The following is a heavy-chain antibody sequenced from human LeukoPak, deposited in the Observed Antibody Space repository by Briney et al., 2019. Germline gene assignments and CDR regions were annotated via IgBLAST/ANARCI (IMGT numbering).Heavy chain of an antibody. V-gene: IGHV1-69*05. Sequence: SSVKVSYKASGGTFSSYAISWVRQAPGQGLEWMGRIIPIFGTANYAQKFQGRVTITTDESTSTAYMELSSLRSEDTAVYYCASEMATIISAPDYWGQGTLVTVAS. CDR3: ASEMATIISAPDY. CDR1: GGTFSSYA. CDR2: IIPIFGTA. J-gene: IGHJ4*02. D-gene: IGHD5-24*01.